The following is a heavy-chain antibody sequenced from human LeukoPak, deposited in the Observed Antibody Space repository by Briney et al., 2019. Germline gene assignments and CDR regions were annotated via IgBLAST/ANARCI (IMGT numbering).Heavy chain of an antibody. CDR2: ISSSSSYI. Sequence: GGSLRLSCAASGFTFSIYAMSWVRQAPGKGLEWVSSISSSSSYIYYADSVKGRFTISRDNAKNSLYLQMNSLRAEDTAVYYCAREGVVITIPPTYYYYYYMDVWGKGTTVTVSS. J-gene: IGHJ6*03. CDR1: GFTFSIYA. D-gene: IGHD3-3*01. V-gene: IGHV3-21*01. CDR3: AREGVVITIPPTYYYYYYMDV.